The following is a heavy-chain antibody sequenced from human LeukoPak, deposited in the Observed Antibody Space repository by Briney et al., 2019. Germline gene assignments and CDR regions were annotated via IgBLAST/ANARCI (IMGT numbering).Heavy chain of an antibody. J-gene: IGHJ4*02. D-gene: IGHD5-12*01. CDR3: ARGVMDIVATINFDY. Sequence: ASVKVSCKASGYTFTGYYMHWVRQASGQGLEWMGWINPNSGGTNYAQKFQGRVTMTRDTSISTAYMELSRLRSDDTAVYYCARGVMDIVATINFDYWGQGTLVTVSS. CDR2: INPNSGGT. CDR1: GYTFTGYY. V-gene: IGHV1-2*02.